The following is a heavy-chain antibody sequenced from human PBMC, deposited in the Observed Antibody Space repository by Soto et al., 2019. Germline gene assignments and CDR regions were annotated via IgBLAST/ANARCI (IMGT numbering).Heavy chain of an antibody. V-gene: IGHV3-33*01. Sequence: QVQLVESGGGVVQPGRSLRLSCAASGFTFSIFGMHWVRQAPGKGLVWAAIIWYDGSNAYYADSVRGRFTISRDNSKNTVYLQINSLGAEDTAVYYCARDKGSSTVVSGISQEGYFDSWGQGTLVPVSS. CDR3: ARDKGSSTVVSGISQEGYFDS. J-gene: IGHJ4*02. D-gene: IGHD6-19*01. CDR2: IWYDGSNA. CDR1: GFTFSIFG.